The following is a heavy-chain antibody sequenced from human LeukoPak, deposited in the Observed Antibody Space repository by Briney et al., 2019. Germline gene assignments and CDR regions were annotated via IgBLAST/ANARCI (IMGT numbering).Heavy chain of an antibody. CDR3: ARHLGSITSCPTG. CDR2: IYPRDSRT. D-gene: IGHD2-2*01. Sequence: GESLQIFCKGSGDSFSSYWIAWVRQMPGKGLEWMGIIYPRDSRTTYSPSFQGQVTISVDKSISTAYLQWSSLKASDTAMYYCARHLGSITSCPTGWSPGTLVTVSS. V-gene: IGHV5-51*01. J-gene: IGHJ4*02. CDR1: GDSFSSYW.